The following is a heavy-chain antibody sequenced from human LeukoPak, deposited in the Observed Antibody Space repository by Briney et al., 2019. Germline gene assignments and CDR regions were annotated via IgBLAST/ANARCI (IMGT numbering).Heavy chain of an antibody. CDR3: VVGSSSWYGAHYWYFDL. Sequence: KTSETPSLTCTVSGGSISSSSYYWGWIRQPPGKGLEWIGSIYYSGSTYYNPSLKSRVTISVDTSKNQFSLKLSSVTAADTAVYYCVVGSSSWYGAHYWYFDLWGRGTLVTVSS. CDR2: IYYSGST. V-gene: IGHV4-39*07. CDR1: GGSISSSSYY. D-gene: IGHD6-13*01. J-gene: IGHJ2*01.